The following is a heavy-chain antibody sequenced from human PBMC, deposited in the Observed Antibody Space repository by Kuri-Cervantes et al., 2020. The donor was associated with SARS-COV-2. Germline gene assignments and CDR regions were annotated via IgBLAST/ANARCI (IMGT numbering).Heavy chain of an antibody. CDR1: GYSLNDYY. Sequence: ASVQVSCKASGYSLNDYYIDWVRQAPGQGLEWMGWINPNSGGTNYAQKFQGWVTMTRDTSLSISYMELSRLTSDDTAVYYCARGEGSRGLMVVLGWRGAGRLDFWGQGTLVTVSS. CDR3: ARGEGSRGLMVVLGWRGAGRLDF. J-gene: IGHJ4*02. V-gene: IGHV1-2*04. CDR2: INPNSGGT. D-gene: IGHD3-10*01.